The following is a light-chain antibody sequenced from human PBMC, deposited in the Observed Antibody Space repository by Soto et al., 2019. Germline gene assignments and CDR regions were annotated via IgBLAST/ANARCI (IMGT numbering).Light chain of an antibody. J-gene: IGKJ1*01. V-gene: IGKV1-5*03. CDR1: QSISSH. CDR2: KAS. Sequence: DIRMTQSPSSLSASVGDTVTITCRASQSISSHLNWYQQKPGKAPNLLIYKASTLKSGVPSRFSGSGSGTEFTLTISSLQPDDFATYYCQHYNSYSEAFGQGTKVDIK. CDR3: QHYNSYSEA.